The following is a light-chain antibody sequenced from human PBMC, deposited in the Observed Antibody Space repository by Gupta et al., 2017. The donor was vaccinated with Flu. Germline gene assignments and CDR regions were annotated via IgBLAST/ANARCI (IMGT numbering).Light chain of an antibody. CDR1: WGASESNDYTY. CDR2: EGS. Sequence: TLAESAGMTGRFCWGASESNDYTYLDWYQQKPGQSPKLLIYEGSSRASGVPDRFSGSGSGTDFTLNISRVEAEDVGVYYCKHDVQTPITFGQGTQVDI. CDR3: KHDVQTPIT. J-gene: IGKJ5*01. V-gene: IGKV2-28*01.